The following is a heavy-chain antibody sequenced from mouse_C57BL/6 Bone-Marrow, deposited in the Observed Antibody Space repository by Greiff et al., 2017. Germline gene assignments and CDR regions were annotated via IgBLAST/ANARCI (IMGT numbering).Heavy chain of an antibody. D-gene: IGHD2-1*01. CDR1: GYTFTSYT. J-gene: IGHJ3*01. V-gene: IGHV1-4*01. CDR2: INPSSGYT. Sequence: QVQLQQSGAELARPGASVKMSCKASGYTFTSYTMHWVKQRPGQGLEWIGYINPSSGYTKYNQKFKDKATLTADKSASTAYMQLSSLTSEDSAVYYCARTLVGVFAYWGQGTLVTVSA. CDR3: ARTLVGVFAY.